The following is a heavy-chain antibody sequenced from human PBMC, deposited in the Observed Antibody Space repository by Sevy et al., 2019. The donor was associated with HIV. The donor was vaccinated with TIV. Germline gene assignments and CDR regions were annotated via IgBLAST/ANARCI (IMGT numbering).Heavy chain of an antibody. CDR1: GFTFSSYA. V-gene: IGHV3-64D*06. CDR2: ISSNGGST. CDR3: VKDFVVVAATPLYYFDY. J-gene: IGHJ4*02. D-gene: IGHD2-15*01. Sequence: GGSLRLSCSASGFTFSSYAMHWVRQAPGKGLEYVSAISSNGGSTYYAGSVKGRFTISRDNSKNTLYLQMSSLRAEDTAVYYCVKDFVVVAATPLYYFDYWGQGTLVTVSS.